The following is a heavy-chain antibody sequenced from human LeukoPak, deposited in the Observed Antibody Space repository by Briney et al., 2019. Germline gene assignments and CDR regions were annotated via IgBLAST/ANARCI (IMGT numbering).Heavy chain of an antibody. CDR2: ISGVGSSI. J-gene: IGHJ3*02. CDR1: GFIFPDFF. CDR3: ARDPTGEVVDNGGNSGAFDI. Sequence: KPGGSLRLSCAASGFIFPDFFMTWIRQAPGKGLEGVSYISGVGSSIYYADSVRGRFTISRDNAKKSLSLQMNNLRAEDTAVYYCARDPTGEVVDNGGNSGAFDIWGQGTMVTVSS. V-gene: IGHV3-11*01. D-gene: IGHD2-21*01.